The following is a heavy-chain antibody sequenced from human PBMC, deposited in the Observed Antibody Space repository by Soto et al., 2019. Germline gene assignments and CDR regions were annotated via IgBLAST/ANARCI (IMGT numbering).Heavy chain of an antibody. CDR2: IYPGDSDI. CDR3: ARFRSPRRQLISMAFHL. Sequence: GESLKISCKASGYDFTNYWIAWVRQTPGRGMEWMGMIYPGDSDIRYNPSFRGRVTISADKSITSAFVQWGSLKASDSAIYYCARFRSPRRQLISMAFHLWGLGTLVTVSS. CDR1: GYDFTNYW. D-gene: IGHD6-13*01. J-gene: IGHJ4*03. V-gene: IGHV5-51*01.